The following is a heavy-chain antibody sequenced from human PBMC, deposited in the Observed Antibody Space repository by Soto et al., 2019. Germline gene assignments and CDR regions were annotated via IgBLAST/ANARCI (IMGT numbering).Heavy chain of an antibody. D-gene: IGHD2-2*01. CDR3: ARVSLGYCSSTSCPFFDY. V-gene: IGHV4-31*03. Sequence: SETLSLTCTVAGGSIRSGGYYWSWIRQHPGKGLEWIGYIYYSGSTYYNPSLKSRVTISVDTSKNQFSLKLSSVTAADTAVYYCARVSLGYCSSTSCPFFDYWGQGTLVTVSS. CDR2: IYYSGST. CDR1: GGSIRSGGYY. J-gene: IGHJ4*02.